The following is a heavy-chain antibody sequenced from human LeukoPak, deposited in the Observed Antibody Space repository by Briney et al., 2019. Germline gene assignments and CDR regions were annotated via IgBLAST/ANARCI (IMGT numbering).Heavy chain of an antibody. J-gene: IGHJ6*03. CDR2: ISYDGSNK. CDR3: ARDGYHYYYYMDV. V-gene: IGHV3-30*01. Sequence: GGSLRLSCAASGFTFSSYAMHWVRQAPGKGLEWVAVISYDGSNKYYADSVKGRFTISRDNSKNTLYLQMNSLRAEDTAVYYCARDGYHYYYYMDVWGKGTTVTVSS. CDR1: GFTFSSYA.